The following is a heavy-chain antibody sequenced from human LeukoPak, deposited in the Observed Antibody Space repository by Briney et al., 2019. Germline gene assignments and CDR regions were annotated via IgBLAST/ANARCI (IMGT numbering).Heavy chain of an antibody. CDR2: IYENGGTT. V-gene: IGHV3-23*01. CDR1: GFTFRSHA. D-gene: IGHD2-21*01. CDR3: AKDFRIGYSAHFDY. Sequence: GGSLRLSCVGSGFTFRSHAMSWVRQAPEKGLEFVSGIYENGGTTYYADSVKGRFSISRDNSKNTLYLQMDSLRGEDTAVYYCAKDFRIGYSAHFDYWGQGTLVTVSP. J-gene: IGHJ4*02.